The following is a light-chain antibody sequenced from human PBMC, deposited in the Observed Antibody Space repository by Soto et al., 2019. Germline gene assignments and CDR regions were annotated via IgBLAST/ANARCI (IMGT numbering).Light chain of an antibody. CDR3: CSYAGSSTYV. CDR1: SSDVGTYNL. CDR2: EDT. V-gene: IGLV2-23*01. J-gene: IGLJ1*01. Sequence: QSVLTQPASVSGSPGQSITISCTGTSSDVGTYNLVSWYQHHPGKAPKLMIYEDTTRPSGVSNRFSGSKSGNTASLTISGLQAEDESDYYCCSYAGSSTYVFGTGTKLTVL.